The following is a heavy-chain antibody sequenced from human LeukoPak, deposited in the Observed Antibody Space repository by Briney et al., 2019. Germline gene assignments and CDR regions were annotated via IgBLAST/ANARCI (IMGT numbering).Heavy chain of an antibody. D-gene: IGHD3-16*02. CDR3: ARDGGAMITFGGVIAGKDDAFDI. J-gene: IGHJ3*02. Sequence: SETLSLTCTVSGGSISSSDYYWGWIRQPPGKGLEWIASIYYRGSTNYNPSLKSRVTMSVDTSKNQFSLKLSSVTAADTAVYYCARDGGAMITFGGVIAGKDDAFDIWGQGTMVTVSS. V-gene: IGHV4-39*07. CDR1: GGSISSSDYY. CDR2: IYYRGST.